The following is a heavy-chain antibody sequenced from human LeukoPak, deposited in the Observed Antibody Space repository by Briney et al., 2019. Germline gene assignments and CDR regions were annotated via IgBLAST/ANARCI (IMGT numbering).Heavy chain of an antibody. CDR2: ISYDGSNK. CDR3: ARGPHRYGDSHPEDY. J-gene: IGHJ4*02. D-gene: IGHD4-17*01. V-gene: IGHV3-30-3*01. Sequence: GGSLRLSCAASGFTFSSYAMHWVRQAPGKGLEWVAVISYDGSNKYYAASVKGRFTISRDNSKNTLYLQMSDLRAEDTAVYYCARGPHRYGDSHPEDYWGQGTLVTVSS. CDR1: GFTFSSYA.